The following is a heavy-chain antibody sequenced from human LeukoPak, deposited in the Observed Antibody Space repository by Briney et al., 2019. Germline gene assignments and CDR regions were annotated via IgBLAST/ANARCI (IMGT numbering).Heavy chain of an antibody. D-gene: IGHD3-3*01. J-gene: IGHJ5*02. CDR1: GGSISSSSYY. Sequence: SETLSLTCTVSGGSISSSSYYWGWIRQPPGKGLEWIGSIYYSGSTYYNPSLKSRVTISVDTSKSQFSLKLSSVTAADTAVYYCARQWGITIFGVVKPTGWFDPWGQGTLATVSS. CDR2: IYYSGST. V-gene: IGHV4-39*01. CDR3: ARQWGITIFGVVKPTGWFDP.